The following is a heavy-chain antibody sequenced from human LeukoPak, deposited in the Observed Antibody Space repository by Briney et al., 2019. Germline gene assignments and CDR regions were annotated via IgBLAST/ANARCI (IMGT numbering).Heavy chain of an antibody. CDR2: INHSGST. V-gene: IGHV4-34*01. Sequence: SETLSLTCAVYGGSFSGYYWSWIRQPPGKGLEWIGEINHSGSTNYNPSLKSRVTISVDTSKNQFSLKLSSVTAADTAVYYCARPRSSGFGELSLDYWGQGTLVTVSS. CDR1: GGSFSGYY. J-gene: IGHJ4*02. D-gene: IGHD3-10*01. CDR3: ARPRSSGFGELSLDY.